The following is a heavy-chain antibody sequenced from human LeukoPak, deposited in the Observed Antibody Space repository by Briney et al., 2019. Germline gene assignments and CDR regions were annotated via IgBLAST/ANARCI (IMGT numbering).Heavy chain of an antibody. Sequence: SETVSLTCTVSGGSISSYYWSWIRQPPGKGLEWIGYIYYSGSTNYNPSLKSRVTISVDTSKNQFSLKLSSVTAADTAVYFCARQFLVGSTFHAFDLWGQGTRVTVSS. CDR3: ARQFLVGSTFHAFDL. CDR2: IYYSGST. V-gene: IGHV4-59*01. D-gene: IGHD1-26*01. J-gene: IGHJ3*01. CDR1: GGSISSYY.